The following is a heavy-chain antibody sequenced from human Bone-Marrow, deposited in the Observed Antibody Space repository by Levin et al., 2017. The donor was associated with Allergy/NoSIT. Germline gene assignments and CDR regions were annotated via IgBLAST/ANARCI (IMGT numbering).Heavy chain of an antibody. CDR2: FYYSGNT. D-gene: IGHD1-26*01. Sequence: GSLRLSCTVSGDSIISSSYYWSWIRQPPGKGLEWIGSFYYSGNTYHNPSLRSRVTISVDTSKNQFSLKLTSVTAADTALYYCATNSGSYLRYFDFWGQGTLLTVSS. V-gene: IGHV4-39*01. CDR3: ATNSGSYLRYFDF. CDR1: GDSIISSSYY. J-gene: IGHJ4*02.